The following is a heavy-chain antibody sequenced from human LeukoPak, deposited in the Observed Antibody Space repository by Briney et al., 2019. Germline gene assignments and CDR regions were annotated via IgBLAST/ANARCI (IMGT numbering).Heavy chain of an antibody. Sequence: GGSLRLSCAASGFTFSSYWMSRVRQAPGKGLEWVANIKQDGSEKYYVDSVKGRFTISRDNAKNSLYLQMNSLRAEDTAVYYCARDTQYSSSWPKTFDYWGQGTLVTVSS. V-gene: IGHV3-7*01. CDR1: GFTFSSYW. D-gene: IGHD6-13*01. J-gene: IGHJ4*02. CDR2: IKQDGSEK. CDR3: ARDTQYSSSWPKTFDY.